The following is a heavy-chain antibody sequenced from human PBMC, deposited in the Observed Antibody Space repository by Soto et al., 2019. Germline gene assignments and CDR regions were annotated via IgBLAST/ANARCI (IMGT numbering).Heavy chain of an antibody. Sequence: EVQLVESGGGLVKPGGSLRLSCAASGFTFSNAWMNWVRQAPGKGLEWVGRIKSKTDGGTTDYAAPVKLRFTISRDDSKNTLYLQMNSLKTEETAVYYCISPVGYSYGPTGDYYYYGMDVWGQGTTVTVSS. D-gene: IGHD5-18*01. CDR2: IKSKTDGGTT. J-gene: IGHJ6*01. CDR1: GFTFSNAW. CDR3: ISPVGYSYGPTGDYYYYGMDV. V-gene: IGHV3-15*07.